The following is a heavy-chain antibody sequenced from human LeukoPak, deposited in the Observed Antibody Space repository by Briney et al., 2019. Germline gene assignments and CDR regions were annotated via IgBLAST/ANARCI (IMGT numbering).Heavy chain of an antibody. D-gene: IGHD4-17*01. Sequence: PGGSLRLSCAASGFTFSSYSLNWVRQAPGKGLEWVSFISSSSIYIYYADSVKGRFTISRDNAKNSLYLQMNSLRAEDTAVYYCARGHGDYQFAYYYYYMDVWGKGTTVTISS. CDR2: ISSSSIYI. CDR1: GFTFSSYS. J-gene: IGHJ6*03. CDR3: ARGHGDYQFAYYYYYMDV. V-gene: IGHV3-21*01.